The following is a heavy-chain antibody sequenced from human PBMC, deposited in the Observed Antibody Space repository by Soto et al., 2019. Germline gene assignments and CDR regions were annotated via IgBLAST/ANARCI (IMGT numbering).Heavy chain of an antibody. Sequence: GGSLRLSCAASGFTFSSYGMHWVRQAPGEGLEWVAVIWYDGSNKYYADSVKGRFTISRDNSKNTLYLQMNSLRAEDTAVYYCARDQGVVVPEVEDTYYYYGMDVWGQGTTVTVS. V-gene: IGHV3-33*01. J-gene: IGHJ6*02. CDR3: ARDQGVVVPEVEDTYYYYGMDV. CDR1: GFTFSSYG. CDR2: IWYDGSNK. D-gene: IGHD2-2*01.